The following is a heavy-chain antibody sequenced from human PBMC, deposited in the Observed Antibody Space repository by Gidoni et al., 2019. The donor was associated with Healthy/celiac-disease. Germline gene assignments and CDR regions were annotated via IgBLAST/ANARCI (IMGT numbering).Heavy chain of an antibody. Sequence: QVTLKESGPVLVKPTETLTLTCTVSGFSLSNARMGVSWIRQPPGTALEWLAHIFSNDEKSSSTSLKRRLTISKDTSKSQVVLTMTNMDPVDTATYSCARIIFEQGGWPYDYWGQVTLVTVSS. J-gene: IGHJ4*02. D-gene: IGHD3-3*01. CDR2: IFSNDEK. V-gene: IGHV2-26*01. CDR1: GFSLSNARMG. CDR3: ARIIFEQGGWPYDY.